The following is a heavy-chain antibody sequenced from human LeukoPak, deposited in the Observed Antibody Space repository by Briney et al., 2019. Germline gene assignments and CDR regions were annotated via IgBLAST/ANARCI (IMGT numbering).Heavy chain of an antibody. Sequence: GGSLRLSCAASGFTVSEFWMTWVRQAPGKGLEWVANINQYGTEKNYMDSMKGRLTTSRDNTNNSLFLQMNSLRVDDTAVYHCARANSGLDYWGQGTLVTVSS. CDR1: GFTVSEFW. V-gene: IGHV3-7*01. J-gene: IGHJ4*02. CDR3: ARANSGLDY. CDR2: INQYGTEK. D-gene: IGHD5-12*01.